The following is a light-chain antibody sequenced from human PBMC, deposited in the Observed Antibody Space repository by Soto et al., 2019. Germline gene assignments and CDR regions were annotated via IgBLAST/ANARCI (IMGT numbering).Light chain of an antibody. V-gene: IGLV1-44*01. J-gene: IGLJ1*01. CDR2: NDN. CDR3: AAWDVSLNGHYA. CDR1: SSNIGSNA. Sequence: QPVLTQPPSASGTPGQRVTISCSGSSSNIGSNAVNWYHQLPGTAPKLLMYNDNQWPSGVPDRFSGSRSGTSASLAISGLQSEDEADYFCAAWDVSLNGHYAFGTGTKLTVL.